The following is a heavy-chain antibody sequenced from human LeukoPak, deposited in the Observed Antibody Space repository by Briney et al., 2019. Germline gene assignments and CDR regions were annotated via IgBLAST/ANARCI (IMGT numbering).Heavy chain of an antibody. CDR3: ARDEGGRHDH. CDR1: GFTFSNYG. J-gene: IGHJ4*02. D-gene: IGHD3-16*01. Sequence: PGTSLRLSCAASGFTFSNYGMHWVRQAPGKGLEWVGVIWYDGSKKIYAESVKGRFTISRDNSKSTLYLQMNSLRADDTAVYYCARDEGGRHDHWGQGTLVAVSS. V-gene: IGHV3-33*01. CDR2: IWYDGSKK.